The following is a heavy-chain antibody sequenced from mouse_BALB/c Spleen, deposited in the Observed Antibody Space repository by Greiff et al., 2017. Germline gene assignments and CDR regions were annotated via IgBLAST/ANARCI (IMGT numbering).Heavy chain of an antibody. CDR2: INPYNGGT. CDR3: ARRGKALTVVESYFDY. V-gene: IGHV1-18*01. D-gene: IGHD1-1*01. CDR1: GYSFTGYT. Sequence: VQLQQSGPELVKPGASMKISCKASGYSFTGYTMNWVKQSHGKNLEWIGLINPYNGGTSYNQKFKGKATLTVDKSSSTAYMELLSLTSEDSAVYYCARRGKALTVVESYFDYWGQGTTLTVSS. J-gene: IGHJ2*01.